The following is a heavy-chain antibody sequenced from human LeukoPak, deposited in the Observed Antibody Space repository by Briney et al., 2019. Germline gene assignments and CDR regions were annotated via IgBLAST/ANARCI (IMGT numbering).Heavy chain of an antibody. V-gene: IGHV3-23*01. Sequence: GGSLRLSCAASGFTFSKYGMTWVRQAPGKGLEWVSGIGVGGTTYYADSVKGRFTISRDTSKNMLYLQMNSLRAEDTAVYYCAKAQGYYDCWGQGTLVTVSS. J-gene: IGHJ4*02. D-gene: IGHD3-22*01. CDR2: IGVGGTT. CDR3: AKAQGYYDC. CDR1: GFTFSKYG.